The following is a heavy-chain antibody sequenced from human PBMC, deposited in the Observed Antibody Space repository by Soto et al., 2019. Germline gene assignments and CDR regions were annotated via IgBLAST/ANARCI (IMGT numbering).Heavy chain of an antibody. Sequence: QVQLVQSGAEVKKPGSSVKVSCKASGGTFSSYAISWVRQAPGQGLEWMGGIIPIFGTANYAQKFQGRVTITADEYTSKAYMELSSLRSEDTAVYYCARDQHRTSRYCISTSCYYYYYGMDVWGQGTTVTVSS. CDR3: ARDQHRTSRYCISTSCYYYYYGMDV. V-gene: IGHV1-69*12. J-gene: IGHJ6*02. D-gene: IGHD2-2*01. CDR1: GGTFSSYA. CDR2: IIPIFGTA.